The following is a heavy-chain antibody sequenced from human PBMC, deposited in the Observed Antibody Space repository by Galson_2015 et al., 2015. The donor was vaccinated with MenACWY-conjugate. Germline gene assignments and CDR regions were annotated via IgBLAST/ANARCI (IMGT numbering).Heavy chain of an antibody. CDR1: GFIFSNSW. CDR3: ARGTVNALGTKYYGMDV. CDR2: IKQDESER. D-gene: IGHD4-17*01. V-gene: IGHV3-7*03. Sequence: SLRLSCAASGFIFSNSWMDWVRQAPGKGLEWVGNIKQDESERYYVESVKGRFIISRDNAKNSLYLQMNSLRAEDTAIYYCARGTVNALGTKYYGMDVWGQGTTVTVSS. J-gene: IGHJ6*02.